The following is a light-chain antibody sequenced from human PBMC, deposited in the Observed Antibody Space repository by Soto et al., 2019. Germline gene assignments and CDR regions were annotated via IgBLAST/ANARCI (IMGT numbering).Light chain of an antibody. CDR2: SNN. V-gene: IGLV1-44*01. Sequence: QSVLTQSSSASGTPGQRVTIACSGSSSNIGSNSVNWYQQLPGTAPKLLIYSNNQRPSGVPDRFSGSKFGTSASLAISGLQSEDEADYYCAGWDDSLTGLYVFGTGTKLTVL. CDR3: AGWDDSLTGLYV. CDR1: SSNIGSNS. J-gene: IGLJ1*01.